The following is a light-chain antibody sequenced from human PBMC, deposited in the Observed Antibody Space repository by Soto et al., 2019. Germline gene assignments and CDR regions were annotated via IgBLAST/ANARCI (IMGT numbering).Light chain of an antibody. J-gene: IGLJ2*01. CDR1: GTDVGQYNY. V-gene: IGLV2-8*01. CDR2: HVS. Sequence: QSALTQSPSASGSPGQSVTISCTGAGTDVGQYNYVSWYQQHPGKAPKLLIHHVSRRPSGVPARFSGSKSGNTASLTVSGLQTEDEADYYCSSYGGFNNVLFGGGTKLTVL. CDR3: SSYGGFNNVL.